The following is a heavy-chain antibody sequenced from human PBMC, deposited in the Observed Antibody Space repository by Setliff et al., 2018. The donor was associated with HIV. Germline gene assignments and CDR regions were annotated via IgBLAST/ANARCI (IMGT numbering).Heavy chain of an antibody. CDR1: GGTFSNYA. Sequence: SVKVSCKASGGTFSNYAINWARQAPGQGLEWMGGIIPIYGTLNYAQKFQGRVTITTDASTSTAYMELSRPRSEDTAVYYCARGPSSGYTYSESYGPFDIWGQGTMVTVSS. CDR2: IIPIYGTL. V-gene: IGHV1-69*05. CDR3: ARGPSSGYTYSESYGPFDI. J-gene: IGHJ3*02. D-gene: IGHD1-26*01.